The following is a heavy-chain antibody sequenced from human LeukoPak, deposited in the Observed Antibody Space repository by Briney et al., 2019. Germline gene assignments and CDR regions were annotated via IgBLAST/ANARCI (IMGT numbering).Heavy chain of an antibody. Sequence: KPSETLSLTCTVSGASISSYYWSWIRQPPGKGLEWIGYIYYSGSTNYNPSLKSRVTISVDTSKKQFSLNLSSVTAAGTAVYYCARQSTRYCSGGSCYSNSAFAIWGQGPIVTVSS. CDR2: IYYSGST. CDR1: GASISSYY. J-gene: IGHJ3*02. V-gene: IGHV4-59*08. D-gene: IGHD2-15*01. CDR3: ARQSTRYCSGGSCYSNSAFAI.